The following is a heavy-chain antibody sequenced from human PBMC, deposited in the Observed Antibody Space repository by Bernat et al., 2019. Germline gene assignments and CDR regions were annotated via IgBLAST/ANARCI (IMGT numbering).Heavy chain of an antibody. D-gene: IGHD3-22*01. J-gene: IGHJ3*02. V-gene: IGHV4-39*01. CDR1: GGSISSSSYY. CDR3: ARLPFTMIVVVINDPPDAFDI. Sequence: QLQLQESGPGLVKPSETLSLTCTVSGGSISSSSYYWGWIRQPPGKGLEWLGSIYYSGSTYYNPSLKSRVTISVDTSKNQFSLKLSSVTATDTAVYYCARLPFTMIVVVINDPPDAFDIWGQGTMVTVSS. CDR2: IYYSGST.